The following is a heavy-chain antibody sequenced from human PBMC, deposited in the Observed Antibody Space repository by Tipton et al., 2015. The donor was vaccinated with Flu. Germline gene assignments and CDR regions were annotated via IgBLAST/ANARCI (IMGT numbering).Heavy chain of an antibody. Sequence: SLRLSCAASGFIVTSDYMSWVRQAPGKGLEWVSVIYSGDSASYADSVRGRFTISRDNAKNSVLLQMNSLRAEDTAVYYCARAVGGAAALWGQGTMVTVSS. D-gene: IGHD6-13*01. CDR1: GFIVTSDY. CDR2: IYSGDSA. J-gene: IGHJ3*01. V-gene: IGHV3-53*01. CDR3: ARAVGGAAAL.